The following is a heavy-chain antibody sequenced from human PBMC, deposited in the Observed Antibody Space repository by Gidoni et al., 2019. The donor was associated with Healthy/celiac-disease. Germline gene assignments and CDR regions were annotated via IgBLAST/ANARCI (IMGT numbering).Heavy chain of an antibody. CDR1: GFTFSSYS. CDR2: LSSSSSTI. CDR3: ATSYGDYVGWFDP. D-gene: IGHD4-17*01. Sequence: EVQLVESGGGLVQPGGSLRLSCAASGFTFSSYSMNWVRQAPGKGLEWVSSLSSSSSTIYYADSVKGLFTISRDNAKNSLYLQMNSLRAEDTAVYYCATSYGDYVGWFDPWGQGTLVTVSS. V-gene: IGHV3-48*01. J-gene: IGHJ5*02.